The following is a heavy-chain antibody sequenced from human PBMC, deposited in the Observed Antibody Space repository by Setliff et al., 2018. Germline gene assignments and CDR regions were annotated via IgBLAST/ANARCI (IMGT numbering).Heavy chain of an antibody. V-gene: IGHV4-39*01. CDR2: IYYSGNI. Sequence: PDTLPLTCTVPPGPISTDSYYSGWIRQPPGRGLEWIGSIYYSGNIYYNPSLNRRVTMSVDTSKNQFSLKLRSVTAADTAIYYCARHVDCSGGRCYSLSNWFDPWGPGTQVTVSS. CDR1: PGPISTDSYY. CDR3: ARHVDCSGGRCYSLSNWFDP. J-gene: IGHJ5*02. D-gene: IGHD2-15*01.